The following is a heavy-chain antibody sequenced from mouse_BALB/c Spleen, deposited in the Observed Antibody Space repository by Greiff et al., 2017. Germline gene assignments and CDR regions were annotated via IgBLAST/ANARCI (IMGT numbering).Heavy chain of an antibody. CDR1: GYSFTSYW. CDR2: IYPGNSDT. Sequence: EVQLQQSGTVLARPGASVKMSCKASGYSFTSYWMHWVKQRPGQGLEWIGAIYPGNSDTSYNQKFKGKAKLTAVTSASTAYMELSSLTNEDSAVYYCTGGNGVYFDYWGQGTTLTVSS. CDR3: TGGNGVYFDY. V-gene: IGHV1-5*01. D-gene: IGHD2-1*01. J-gene: IGHJ2*01.